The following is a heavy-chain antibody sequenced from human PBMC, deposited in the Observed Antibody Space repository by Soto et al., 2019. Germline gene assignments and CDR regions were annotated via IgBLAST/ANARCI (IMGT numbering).Heavy chain of an antibody. CDR1: GFTFSSYE. D-gene: IGHD3-16*01. J-gene: IGHJ4*02. Sequence: SGGSLRLSCAVSGFTFSSYEMNWVRQAPGKGLEWVSYISSSGSTIYYADSVKGRFTISRDNAKNSLYLQMNSLRAEDTAVYYCARGLGGGPDSWGQGTLVTVSS. CDR2: ISSSGSTI. CDR3: ARGLGGGPDS. V-gene: IGHV3-48*03.